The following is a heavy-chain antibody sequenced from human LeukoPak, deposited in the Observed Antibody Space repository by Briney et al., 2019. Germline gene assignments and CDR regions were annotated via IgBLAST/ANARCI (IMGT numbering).Heavy chain of an antibody. J-gene: IGHJ4*02. CDR1: GFPFSSFD. V-gene: IGHV3-48*03. CDR2: ISSSGRAI. CDR3: ARAEY. Sequence: GGSLRLSCAASGFPFSSFDMNWVRQAPGKGLEWVSYISSSGRAIYYADSVEGRFTISRDNAKNSLYLQMNSMRAEDTAVYFCARAEYWGQGALGTVSS.